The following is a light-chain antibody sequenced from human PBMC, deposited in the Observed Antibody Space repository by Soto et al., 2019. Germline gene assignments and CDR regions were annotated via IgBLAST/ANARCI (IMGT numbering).Light chain of an antibody. V-gene: IGKV1-39*01. CDR1: QSISRN. Sequence: DIQMTQSPSSLSASVGDRVTITCRASQSISRNLNWYQQKPGTAPKLLMFGASTLQSGVSSRFSGSGSGTDFTLTITSLQPEDFATYYCQQSYNTPRTFGQGTKVDIK. CDR3: QQSYNTPRT. CDR2: GAS. J-gene: IGKJ1*01.